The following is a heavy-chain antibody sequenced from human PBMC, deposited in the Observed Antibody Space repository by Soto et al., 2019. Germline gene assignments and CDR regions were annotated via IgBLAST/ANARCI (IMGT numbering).Heavy chain of an antibody. J-gene: IGHJ5*01. CDR2: ISSSTGYV. CDR3: ARDPSEGRVGNWFES. CDR1: GFTFSRYG. Sequence: EVQLVESGGGLVKPGGSLRLSCAASGFTFSRYGMNWLRQAPGKGRERDASISSSTGYVYYADSVKGRFSTSRDNATNILNPEVYALRTEDTAVYYCARDPSEGRVGNWFESWGQGTLVTVSS. V-gene: IGHV3-21*01. D-gene: IGHD2-2*01.